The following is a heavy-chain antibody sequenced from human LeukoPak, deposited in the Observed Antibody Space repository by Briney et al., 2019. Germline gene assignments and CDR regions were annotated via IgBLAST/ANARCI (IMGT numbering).Heavy chain of an antibody. Sequence: GGSLRLSCAASGFTFSSYGMHWVRQAPGKGLEWVAVISYDGSNKYYADSVKGRFTISRDNSKNTLYLQMNSLRAEDTAVYYCAKRGAVAGYKGWYFDLWGRGTLVTVSS. D-gene: IGHD6-19*01. CDR3: AKRGAVAGYKGWYFDL. CDR1: GFTFSSYG. V-gene: IGHV3-30*18. J-gene: IGHJ2*01. CDR2: ISYDGSNK.